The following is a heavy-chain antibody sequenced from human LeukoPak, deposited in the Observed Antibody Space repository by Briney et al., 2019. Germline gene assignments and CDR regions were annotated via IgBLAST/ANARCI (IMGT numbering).Heavy chain of an antibody. V-gene: IGHV3-23*01. Sequence: GGSLRLSCAASGFTLSTYAMSWVRQTPGKGLEWVAATSSSDAGTYHADSVRGRFTISRDNSKNTLYLQMNSLRAEDAAVYFCAKRRYDSSGHFDSWGQGTLVTVSS. D-gene: IGHD3-22*01. CDR3: AKRRYDSSGHFDS. CDR1: GFTLSTYA. CDR2: TSSSDAGT. J-gene: IGHJ4*02.